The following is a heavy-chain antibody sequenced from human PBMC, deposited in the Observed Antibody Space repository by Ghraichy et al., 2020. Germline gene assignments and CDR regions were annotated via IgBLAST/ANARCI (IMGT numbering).Heavy chain of an antibody. CDR3: AIGIVVVPAAILGHDAFDI. V-gene: IGHV4-34*01. Sequence: QTLSLTCAVYGGSFSGYYWSWIRQPPGKGLEWIGEINHSGSTNYNPSLKSRVTISVDTSKNQFSLKLSSVTAADTAVYYCAIGIVVVPAAILGHDAFDIWGQGTMVTVSS. CDR2: INHSGST. D-gene: IGHD2-2*02. J-gene: IGHJ3*02. CDR1: GGSFSGYY.